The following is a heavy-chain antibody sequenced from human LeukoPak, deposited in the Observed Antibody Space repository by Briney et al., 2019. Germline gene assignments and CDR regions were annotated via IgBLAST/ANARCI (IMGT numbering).Heavy chain of an antibody. J-gene: IGHJ4*02. CDR2: LGGSGGGT. V-gene: IGHV3-23*01. CDR3: ARHEYCRGGTCYSGFDY. Sequence: GGSLRLSCAASGFTFSSHAMSWVRQPPGKGLEWVSTLGGSGGGTFYSASVRGRFTISRDDSKNTLYVQMNSLRADDTAVYYCARHEYCRGGTCYSGFDYWGQGTLVTVSS. D-gene: IGHD2-15*01. CDR1: GFTFSSHA.